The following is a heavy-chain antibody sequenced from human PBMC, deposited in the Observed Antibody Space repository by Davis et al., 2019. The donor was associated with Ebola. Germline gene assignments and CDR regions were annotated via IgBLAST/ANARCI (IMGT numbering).Heavy chain of an antibody. CDR3: TSGEQLGGQDY. CDR2: IRSKANSYAT. J-gene: IGHJ4*02. D-gene: IGHD6-6*01. Sequence: GESLKISCAASGFTFSGYAMHWVRQASGKGLEWVGRIRSKANSYATAYAASVKGRFTISRDDSKNTAYLQMNSLKTEDTAVYYCTSGEQLGGQDYWGQGTLVTVSS. V-gene: IGHV3-73*01. CDR1: GFTFSGYA.